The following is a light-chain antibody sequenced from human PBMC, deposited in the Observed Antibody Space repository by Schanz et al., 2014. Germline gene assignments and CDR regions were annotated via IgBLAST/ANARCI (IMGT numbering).Light chain of an antibody. Sequence: EIVMTQFPATLSVSPGESATLSCRASQSVGSNLAWYQQIPGQAPRLLIFGASTRATGIPARFSGSGSGTDFTLTISSLQSEDFAFYFCQQYNNWPRTFGQGTKVEI. V-gene: IGKV3-15*01. CDR2: GAS. CDR1: QSVGSN. J-gene: IGKJ1*01. CDR3: QQYNNWPRT.